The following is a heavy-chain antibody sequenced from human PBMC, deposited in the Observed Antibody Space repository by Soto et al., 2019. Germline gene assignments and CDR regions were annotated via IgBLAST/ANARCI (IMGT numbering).Heavy chain of an antibody. J-gene: IGHJ4*02. Sequence: ASVKVSCKASGGTFSSYTISWVRQAPGQGLEWMGRIIPILGIANYAQKFQGRVTITADKSTSTAYMELSSLRSEDTAVYYCAKGIITMVREVGASYFDTWGQGTQVPVSS. CDR2: IIPILGIA. D-gene: IGHD3-10*01. CDR1: GGTFSSYT. CDR3: AKGIITMVREVGASYFDT. V-gene: IGHV1-69*02.